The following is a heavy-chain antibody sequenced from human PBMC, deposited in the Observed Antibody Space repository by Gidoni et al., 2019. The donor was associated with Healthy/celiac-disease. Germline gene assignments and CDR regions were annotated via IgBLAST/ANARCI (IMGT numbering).Heavy chain of an antibody. CDR2: ISWNRGSI. D-gene: IGHD3-10*01. J-gene: IGHJ2*01. Sequence: EVQLVESGGGLVQPGRYPRLSCAASGFTFDDYALHWVRQAPGKGLEWVSGISWNRGSIGYADTVKGRFTISRDNAKNSLYLQMNSLRAEDTALYYCAKPFYGSGGRYWYFDLWGRGTLVTVSS. V-gene: IGHV3-9*01. CDR1: GFTFDDYA. CDR3: AKPFYGSGGRYWYFDL.